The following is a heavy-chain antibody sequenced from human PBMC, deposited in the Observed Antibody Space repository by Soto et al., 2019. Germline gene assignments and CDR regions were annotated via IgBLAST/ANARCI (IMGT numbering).Heavy chain of an antibody. Sequence: SGGSLRLSCVGSGFTFGKYWMDWLRQTPGKGLEWVANIKQDGSEKFYVDSVRGRFTISRDNAKNSVYLEMNRLRDEDTGVYYCAREEEGVGSPPSGFHPWGQGVQVTVSS. J-gene: IGHJ5*02. CDR2: IKQDGSEK. CDR1: GFTFGKYW. V-gene: IGHV3-7*03. CDR3: AREEEGVGSPPSGFHP. D-gene: IGHD3-10*01.